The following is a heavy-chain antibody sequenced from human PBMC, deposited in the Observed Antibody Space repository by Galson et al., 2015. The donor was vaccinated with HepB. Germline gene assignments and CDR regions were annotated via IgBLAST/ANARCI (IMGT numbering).Heavy chain of an antibody. D-gene: IGHD6-19*01. V-gene: IGHV3-23*01. CDR3: AKDAAPGSGSRYFDD. Sequence: SLRLSCAASGFTFSNYAITWVRQAPGQGLEWVSAISDSGDSTHYADSVRGRFTISRDNSKNTLYLQMNGLTADDTAVYFCAKDAAPGSGSRYFDDWGQGTLVTVSS. CDR1: GFTFSNYA. CDR2: ISDSGDST. J-gene: IGHJ4*02.